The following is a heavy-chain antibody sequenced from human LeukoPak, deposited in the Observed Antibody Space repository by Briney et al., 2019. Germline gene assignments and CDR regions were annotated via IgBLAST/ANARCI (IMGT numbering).Heavy chain of an antibody. V-gene: IGHV4-34*01. CDR3: ARAPAAMASYYFDY. J-gene: IGHJ4*02. Sequence: KPSETLSLTCAVYGGSFSGYYWSWIRQPPGKGLEWIGEINHSGSTNYNPSLKSRVTISVDTSKNQFSQKLSSVTAADTAVYYCARAPAAMASYYFDYWGQGTLVTVSS. CDR1: GGSFSGYY. D-gene: IGHD2-2*01. CDR2: INHSGST.